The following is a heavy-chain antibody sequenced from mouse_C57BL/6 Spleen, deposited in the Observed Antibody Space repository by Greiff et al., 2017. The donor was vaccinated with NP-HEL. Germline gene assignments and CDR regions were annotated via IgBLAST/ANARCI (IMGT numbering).Heavy chain of an antibody. V-gene: IGHV1-69*01. D-gene: IGHD2-2*01. CDR1: GYTFTSYW. J-gene: IGHJ4*01. CDR3: ARHGYDQMDY. Sequence: QVQLQQSGAELVMPGASVKLSCKASGYTFTSYWMHWVKQRPGQGLEWIGEIDPSDSYTNYNQKFKGKSTLTVDKSSSTAYMQLSSLTSEDSAVYYCARHGYDQMDYWGQGTSVTVSS. CDR2: IDPSDSYT.